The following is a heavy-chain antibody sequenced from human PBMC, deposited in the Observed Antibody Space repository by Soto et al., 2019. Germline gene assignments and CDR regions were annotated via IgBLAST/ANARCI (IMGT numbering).Heavy chain of an antibody. J-gene: IGHJ4*02. V-gene: IGHV1-69*12. CDR2: TIPIFGTA. Sequence: QVQLVQSGAEVKKPGSSVKVSCRASGGTFSSYAISWVRQAPAQGLEWMGGTIPIFGTANYAQDFQGRVTITADESTSTAYMELSSLRSEDTAVYYCARSGPYSCSYRIDYWGQGTLVTVSS. D-gene: IGHD6-6*01. CDR1: GGTFSSYA. CDR3: ARSGPYSCSYRIDY.